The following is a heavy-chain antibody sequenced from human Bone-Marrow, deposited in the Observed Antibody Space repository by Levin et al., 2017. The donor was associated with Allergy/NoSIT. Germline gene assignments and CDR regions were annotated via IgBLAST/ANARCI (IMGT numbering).Heavy chain of an antibody. D-gene: IGHD3-10*01. CDR1: GYSFVSHW. J-gene: IGHJ4*02. CDR2: IYPADSDT. CDR3: ARRAMASSSFSFFGTQFDY. Sequence: GESLKISCKCSGYSFVSHWIAWVRQMPGKGLEYVGFIYPADSDTRYNPSFQGQVAISHDRSNKTVYLHWNSLKASDTAIYYCARRAMASSSFSFFGTQFDYWGQGTLVTVSS. V-gene: IGHV5-51*01.